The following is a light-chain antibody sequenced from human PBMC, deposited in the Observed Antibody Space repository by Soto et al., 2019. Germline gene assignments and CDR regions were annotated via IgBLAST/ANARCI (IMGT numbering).Light chain of an antibody. CDR3: QQYNNWPPWT. V-gene: IGKV3-15*01. CDR1: QSVSSN. J-gene: IGKJ1*01. Sequence: EIVMTQSPATVSVSPGERATLSCRASQSVSSNLAWYQQKPGQAPRLLIYDASTRATGTPARFSGSGSGTEFTLTISSLQSEDFAVYYCQQYNNWPPWTFGQGTKVEIK. CDR2: DAS.